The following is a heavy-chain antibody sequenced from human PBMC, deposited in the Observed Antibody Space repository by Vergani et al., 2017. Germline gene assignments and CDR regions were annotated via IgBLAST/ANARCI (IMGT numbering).Heavy chain of an antibody. D-gene: IGHD5-18*01. CDR3: ARDGGYSYGFDY. J-gene: IGHJ4*02. Sequence: QVQLPESGPGLVKPSQTLSLTCTVSGGSISSGGYYWSWIRQPAGKGLEWIGRIYTSGSTNYNPSLKSRVTISVDTSKNQFSLKLRSVTAADTAVYYCARDGGYSYGFDYWGQGTLVTVSS. CDR1: GGSISSGGYY. CDR2: IYTSGST. V-gene: IGHV4-61*02.